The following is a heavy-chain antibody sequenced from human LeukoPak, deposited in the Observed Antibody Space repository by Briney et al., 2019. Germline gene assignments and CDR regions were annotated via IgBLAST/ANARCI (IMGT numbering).Heavy chain of an antibody. V-gene: IGHV1-69*04. D-gene: IGHD6-13*01. Sequence: EASVKVSCKASGGTFSSYAISWVRQAPGQGLEWMGRIIPMLGIANYAQKFQGRVTITADKSTSTAYMELSSLRSEDTAVYYCAREGYSSSWYLNWFDPWGQGTLVTVSS. CDR3: AREGYSSSWYLNWFDP. CDR2: IIPMLGIA. CDR1: GGTFSSYA. J-gene: IGHJ5*02.